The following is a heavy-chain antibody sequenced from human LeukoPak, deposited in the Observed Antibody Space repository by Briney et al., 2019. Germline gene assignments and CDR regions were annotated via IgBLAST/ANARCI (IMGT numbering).Heavy chain of an antibody. V-gene: IGHV3-30*18. J-gene: IGHJ6*02. CDR2: ISYDGSNK. Sequence: GGSLRLSCAASGFTFSSYGMHWVRQAPGKGLEWVAVISYDGSNKYYADSVKGRFTISRDNSKNTLYLQMNSPRAEDTAVYYCAKDIGEMATIYYYYYYGMDVWGQGTTVTVSS. CDR1: GFTFSSYG. D-gene: IGHD5-24*01. CDR3: AKDIGEMATIYYYYYYGMDV.